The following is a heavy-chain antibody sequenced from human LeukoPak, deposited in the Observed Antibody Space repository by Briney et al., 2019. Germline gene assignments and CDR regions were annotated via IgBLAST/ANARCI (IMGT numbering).Heavy chain of an antibody. CDR3: AKAAFYSYGYFDC. CDR1: GFTFSIYA. CDR2: ISGSGDST. Sequence: PGGSLRLSCAASGFTFSIYAMSWVRQAPGKGLEWVSGISGSGDSTYYADSVKGRFTISRDNSKNTLYLQMNSLRAEDTAVYYCAKAAFYSYGYFDCWGQGTLVTVSS. J-gene: IGHJ4*02. D-gene: IGHD5-18*01. V-gene: IGHV3-23*01.